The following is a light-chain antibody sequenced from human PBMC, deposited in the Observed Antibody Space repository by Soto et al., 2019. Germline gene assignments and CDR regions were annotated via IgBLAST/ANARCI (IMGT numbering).Light chain of an antibody. CDR2: GAS. CDR1: QRISSY. CDR3: QQSYSTPHT. J-gene: IGKJ2*01. V-gene: IGKV1-39*01. Sequence: DIQMTQSPSSLSASVGDRVTIICRASQRISSYLNWYQQKPGKAAKLLIYGASSLQSGVPSRFSGSGSGTDFTLTISSLQPEDFATYYCQQSYSTPHTFGQGTKVHIK.